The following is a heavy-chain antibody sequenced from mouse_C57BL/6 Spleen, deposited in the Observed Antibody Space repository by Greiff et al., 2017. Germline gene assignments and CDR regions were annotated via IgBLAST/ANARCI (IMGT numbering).Heavy chain of an antibody. Sequence: DVQLVESGGDLVKPGGSLKLSCAASGFTFSSYGMSWVRQTPDKRLEWVATISSGGSYTYYPDSVKGRFTISRDNAKNTLYLQMSSLKSEDTAMYYCARHPPYDSYWYFDVWGTGTTVTVSS. J-gene: IGHJ1*03. CDR2: ISSGGSYT. D-gene: IGHD2-4*01. CDR1: GFTFSSYG. V-gene: IGHV5-6*01. CDR3: ARHPPYDSYWYFDV.